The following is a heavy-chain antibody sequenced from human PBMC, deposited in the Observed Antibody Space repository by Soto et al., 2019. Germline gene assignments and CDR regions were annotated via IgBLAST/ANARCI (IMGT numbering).Heavy chain of an antibody. CDR1: VGTFSSYA. Sequence: SVTVSCKASVGTFSSYAISWVRQAPGQGLEWMGGIIPILGTANYAQKFQGRVTITADESTSTAYMELSSLRSEDTAVYYCARESTRFLEWFRHYYYYYGMDVWRQGTTVTVS. D-gene: IGHD3-3*01. CDR2: IIPILGTA. V-gene: IGHV1-69*13. J-gene: IGHJ6*02. CDR3: ARESTRFLEWFRHYYYYYGMDV.